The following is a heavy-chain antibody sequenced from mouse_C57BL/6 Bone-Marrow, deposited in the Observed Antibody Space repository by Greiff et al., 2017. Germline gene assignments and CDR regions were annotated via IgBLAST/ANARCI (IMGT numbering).Heavy chain of an antibody. J-gene: IGHJ3*01. V-gene: IGHV1-26*01. CDR3: AIYDGSPWFAY. CDR1: GYTFTDYY. Sequence: EVQLQQSGPELVKPGASVKISCKASGYTFTDYYMNWVKQSHGKSLEWIGDINPNNGGTSYNQKFKGKATLTVDKSSSTAYMELRSLTSEDSAVYYCAIYDGSPWFAYWGQGTLVTVSA. CDR2: INPNNGGT. D-gene: IGHD2-3*01.